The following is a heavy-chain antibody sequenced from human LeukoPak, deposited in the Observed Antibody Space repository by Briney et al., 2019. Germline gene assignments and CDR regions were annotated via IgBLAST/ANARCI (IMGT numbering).Heavy chain of an antibody. CDR1: GGSISSYY. CDR3: ARETTVDYGDYVIYYYGMDV. J-gene: IGHJ6*02. D-gene: IGHD4-17*01. Sequence: SETLSLTCTVSGGSISSYYWSWIRQPAGKGLEWIGRIYTSGSTNYNPSLKSRVTMSVDTSKNQFSLKLSSVTAADTAVYYCARETTVDYGDYVIYYYGMDVWGQGTTVTVPS. CDR2: IYTSGST. V-gene: IGHV4-4*07.